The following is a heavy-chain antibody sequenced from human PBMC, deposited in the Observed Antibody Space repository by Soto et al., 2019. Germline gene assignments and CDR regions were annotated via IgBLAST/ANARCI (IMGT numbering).Heavy chain of an antibody. CDR3: ARARRIVATISDWFDP. Sequence: QVQLVQSGAEVKKPGSSVKVSCKASGGTFSSYAISWVRQAPGQGLEWMGGIIPICGTANYAQKFQGRVTSTADESTSTAYMELSSLRSEDTAVYYCARARRIVATISDWFDPWGQGTLVTVSS. J-gene: IGHJ5*02. D-gene: IGHD5-12*01. V-gene: IGHV1-69*12. CDR2: IIPICGTA. CDR1: GGTFSSYA.